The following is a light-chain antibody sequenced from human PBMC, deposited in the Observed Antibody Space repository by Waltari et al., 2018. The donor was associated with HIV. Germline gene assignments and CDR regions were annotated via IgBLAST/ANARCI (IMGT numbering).Light chain of an antibody. CDR1: QFVANY. V-gene: IGKV1-39*01. CDR2: GPS. CDR3: QQSYTFPYT. J-gene: IGKJ5*01. Sequence: DIQMTQSPPFLSASVGDRVTITCRASQFVANYVSWYQQAPGKAPKLLLFGPSTVQIGVPSRFRGSSSGTDFTLTISNLQPDDFATYFCQQSYTFPYTFGQGTRLDFK.